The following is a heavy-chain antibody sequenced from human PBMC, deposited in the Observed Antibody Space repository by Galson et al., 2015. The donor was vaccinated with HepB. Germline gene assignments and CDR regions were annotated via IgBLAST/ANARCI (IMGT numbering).Heavy chain of an antibody. J-gene: IGHJ4*02. CDR1: GFTFSSYA. CDR3: AREGMAGTLDY. CDR2: IPYDGSYK. Sequence: SLRLSCAASGFTFSSYAMHWVRQAPGKGLQWVAIIPYDGSYKYYADSVKGRLTISRDNSKNTLYLQMSSLRAKDTAVYYCAREGMAGTLDYWGQGPLTTVSS. D-gene: IGHD6-19*01. V-gene: IGHV3-30-3*01.